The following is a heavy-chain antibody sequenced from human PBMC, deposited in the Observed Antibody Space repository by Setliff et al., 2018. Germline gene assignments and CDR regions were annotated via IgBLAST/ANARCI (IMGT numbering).Heavy chain of an antibody. Sequence: PSETLSLTCAVYGGSFSGYYWSWIRQPPGKGLEWIGEINHSGSTNYNPSLKSRVTISVDTSKNQFSLKLSSVTAADTAVYYCARDNHYGDNPYYFDYWGQGTLVTVSS. J-gene: IGHJ4*02. CDR2: INHSGST. D-gene: IGHD4-17*01. CDR1: GGSFSGYY. V-gene: IGHV4-34*01. CDR3: ARDNHYGDNPYYFDY.